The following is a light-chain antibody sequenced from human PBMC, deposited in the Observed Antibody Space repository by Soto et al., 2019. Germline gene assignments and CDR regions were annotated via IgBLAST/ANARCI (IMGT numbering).Light chain of an antibody. V-gene: IGLV1-44*01. Sequence: QSVLTQPPSASGTPGQRVTISCSGSSSSIGSNTVNWYQQFPGTAPKLLIYSNNQRPSGVPDRFSGSKSGTSASLAISGLQSEDEADYYCAAWDDSLNGYVFGTGTKLTVL. J-gene: IGLJ1*01. CDR1: SSSIGSNT. CDR3: AAWDDSLNGYV. CDR2: SNN.